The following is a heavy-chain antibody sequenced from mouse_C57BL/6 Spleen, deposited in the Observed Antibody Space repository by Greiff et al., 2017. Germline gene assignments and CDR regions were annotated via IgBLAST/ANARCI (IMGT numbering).Heavy chain of an antibody. V-gene: IGHV5-17*01. D-gene: IGHD1-1*01. Sequence: EAHLVASGGGLVKPGGSLKLSCAASGFTFSDYGMHWVRQAPEKGLEWVAYISSGSSTIYYADTVKGRFTSSRDNAKNTLFLQMTSLRSEDTAMYYCARGLRDFDYWGQGTTLTVSS. CDR1: GFTFSDYG. CDR3: ARGLRDFDY. CDR2: ISSGSSTI. J-gene: IGHJ2*01.